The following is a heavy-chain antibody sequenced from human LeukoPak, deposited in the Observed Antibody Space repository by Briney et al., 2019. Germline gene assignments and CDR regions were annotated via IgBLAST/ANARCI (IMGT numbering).Heavy chain of an antibody. CDR1: GFTFSSYA. D-gene: IGHD6-19*01. V-gene: IGHV3-23*01. J-gene: IGHJ4*02. CDR3: ATAVAGPLDY. CDR2: ISGSGGST. Sequence: GGFLRLSCAASGFTFSSYAMSWVRQAPGKGLEWVSAISGSGGSTYYADSVKGRFTISRDNSKNTLYLQMNSLRAEDTAVYYCATAVAGPLDYWGQGTLVTVSS.